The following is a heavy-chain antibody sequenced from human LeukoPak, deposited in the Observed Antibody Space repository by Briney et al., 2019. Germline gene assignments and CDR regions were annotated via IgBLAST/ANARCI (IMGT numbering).Heavy chain of an antibody. CDR3: AREGYSGYEPIDY. Sequence: SETLSLTCTVSGGSISSYYWSWIRQPPGKGLEWNGEINHSGSTNYNPSLKSRVTISVDTSKNQFSLKLSSVTAADTAVYYCAREGYSGYEPIDYWGQGTLVTVSS. V-gene: IGHV4-34*01. CDR2: INHSGST. D-gene: IGHD5-12*01. CDR1: GGSISSYY. J-gene: IGHJ4*02.